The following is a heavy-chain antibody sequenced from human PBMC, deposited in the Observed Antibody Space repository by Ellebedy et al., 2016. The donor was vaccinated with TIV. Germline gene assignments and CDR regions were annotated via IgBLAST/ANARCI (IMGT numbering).Heavy chain of an antibody. D-gene: IGHD6-13*01. V-gene: IGHV3-23*01. Sequence: PGGSLRLSCAASGFTFSSYDMHWVRQAPGKGLEWVSSISGSGANTYYADSVKGRFTISRDNSKNTVYLQMNSLRAEDTAVYYCAKRAAAAGSSDYYGMDVWGQGTLVTVSS. CDR2: ISGSGANT. CDR3: AKRAAAAGSSDYYGMDV. J-gene: IGHJ6*02. CDR1: GFTFSSYD.